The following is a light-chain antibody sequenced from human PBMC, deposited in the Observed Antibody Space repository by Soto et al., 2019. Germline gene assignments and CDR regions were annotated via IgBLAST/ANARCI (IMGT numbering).Light chain of an antibody. V-gene: IGKV1-39*01. CDR3: QQRNNWPRT. J-gene: IGKJ1*01. CDR1: QSISNF. Sequence: DIQMTHSPSSLSASLGDRVTMTRLASQSISNFLNWVQHKPGNAPKVLISAASTLQSGVPARFSGSGSGTDFTLTISSLEPEDFAVYYCQQRNNWPRTFGQGTKVDIK. CDR2: AAS.